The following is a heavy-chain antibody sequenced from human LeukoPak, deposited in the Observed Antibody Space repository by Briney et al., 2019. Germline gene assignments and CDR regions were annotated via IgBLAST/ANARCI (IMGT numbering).Heavy chain of an antibody. D-gene: IGHD4-23*01. CDR1: GGSISNYY. V-gene: IGHV4-59*01. J-gene: IGHJ3*02. CDR3: ARERWFDI. Sequence: PSQTLSLTCTVSGGSISNYYWSWIRQPPGKGLEWIGYIYYSGSTNYNPSLKSRVTISVDTSKNQFSLKLSSVTAADTAVYYCARERWFDIWGQGTMVTVSS. CDR2: IYYSGST.